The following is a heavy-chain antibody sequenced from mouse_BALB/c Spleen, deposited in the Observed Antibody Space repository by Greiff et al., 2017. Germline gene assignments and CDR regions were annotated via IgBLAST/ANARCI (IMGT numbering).Heavy chain of an antibody. CDR2: ISYDGSN. J-gene: IGHJ2*01. D-gene: IGHD2-4*01. CDR1: GYSITSGYY. Sequence: EVQLQQSGPGLVKPSQSLSLTCSVTGYSITSGYYWNWIRQFPGNKLEWMGYISYDGSNNYNPSLKNRISITRDTSKNQFFLKLNSVTTEDTATYYCARGQYDYDEYWGQGTTLTVSS. CDR3: ARGQYDYDEY. V-gene: IGHV3-6*02.